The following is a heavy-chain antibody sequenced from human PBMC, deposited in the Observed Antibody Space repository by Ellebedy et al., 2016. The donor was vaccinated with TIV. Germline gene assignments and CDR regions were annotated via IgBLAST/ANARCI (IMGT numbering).Heavy chain of an antibody. V-gene: IGHV4-34*01. J-gene: IGHJ3*02. CDR3: ATAGSGLGVLGI. D-gene: IGHD3-16*01. CDR2: INHSGST. Sequence: MPSETLSLTCAVYGGSFSVYYWSRIRQPPGKGLEWIGEINHSGSTNYNPSLKSRVTISVDTSKNQFSLKLSSVTAADTAVYYCATAGSGLGVLGIWGQGTMVTVSS. CDR1: GGSFSVYY.